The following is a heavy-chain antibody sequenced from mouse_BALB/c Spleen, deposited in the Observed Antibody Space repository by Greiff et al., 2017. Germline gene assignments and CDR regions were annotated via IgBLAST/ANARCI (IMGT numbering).Heavy chain of an antibody. D-gene: IGHD1-1*01. J-gene: IGHJ3*01. CDR1: GYSITSGY. Sequence: EVKLMESGPSLVKPSQTLSLTCSVTGYSITSGYWTWIRKFPGNKLEYMGYISYSGSTYYNPSLKSRISITRDTSKNQSYLQLNSVTTEDTATYYCVVSYYGSSSWFAYWGQGTLVTVSA. V-gene: IGHV3-8*02. CDR3: VVSYYGSSSWFAY. CDR2: ISYSGST.